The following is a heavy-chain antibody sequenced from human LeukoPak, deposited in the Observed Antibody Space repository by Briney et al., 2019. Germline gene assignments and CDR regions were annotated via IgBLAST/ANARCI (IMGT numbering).Heavy chain of an antibody. D-gene: IGHD6-19*01. CDR1: GFTFSSYS. CDR2: ISGSGSST. Sequence: GGSRRLSCAASGFTFSSYSMSWVRQTPGKGLEWVSSISGSGSSTNYANSVKGRFTISRDNSKNTLHLQMNSLRADDTAVYYCAKGKQWLIPNWFDPWGQGTLVTVSS. CDR3: AKGKQWLIPNWFDP. V-gene: IGHV3-23*01. J-gene: IGHJ5*02.